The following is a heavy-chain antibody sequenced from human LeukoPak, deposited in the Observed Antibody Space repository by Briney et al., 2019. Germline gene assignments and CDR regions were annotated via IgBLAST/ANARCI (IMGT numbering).Heavy chain of an antibody. CDR1: GFTFSSYA. J-gene: IGHJ4*02. CDR3: ARASTGDELDY. D-gene: IGHD7-27*01. CDR2: ISYDGSNK. Sequence: PGGSLRLSCAASGFTFSSYAMHWVRQAPGKGLEWVAVISYDGSNKYYADSVKGRFTISRDNSKNTLYLRMNSLRAEDTAVYYCARASTGDELDYWGQGTLVTVSS. V-gene: IGHV3-30-3*01.